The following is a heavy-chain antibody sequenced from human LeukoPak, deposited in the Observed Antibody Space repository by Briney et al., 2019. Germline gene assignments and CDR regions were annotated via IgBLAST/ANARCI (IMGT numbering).Heavy chain of an antibody. Sequence: SETLSLTCTVSGGSISSSSYYWGWIRQPPGKGLEWIGSIYYSGSTYYNPSLKSRVTISVDTSKNQFSLKLSSVTGADTAVYYWARSEVGYYDSSGYPPAVDAFDIWGQGTMVTVSS. CDR2: IYYSGST. CDR3: ARSEVGYYDSSGYPPAVDAFDI. D-gene: IGHD3-22*01. V-gene: IGHV4-39*01. CDR1: GGSISSSSYY. J-gene: IGHJ3*02.